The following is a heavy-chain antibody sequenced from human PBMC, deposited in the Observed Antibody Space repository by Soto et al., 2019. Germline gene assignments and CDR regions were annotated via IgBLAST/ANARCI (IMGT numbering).Heavy chain of an antibody. CDR2: IKQDGSEK. J-gene: IGHJ6*02. D-gene: IGHD3-3*01. Sequence: ASVKVSCAASGFTFSSYWMSWVRQAPGKGLEWVANIKQDGSEKYYVDSVKGRFTISRDNAKNSLYLQMNSLRAEDTAVYYCARDVGQDYDFWSGYYGMDVWGQGTTVTVSS. CDR1: GFTFSSYW. V-gene: IGHV3-7*01. CDR3: ARDVGQDYDFWSGYYGMDV.